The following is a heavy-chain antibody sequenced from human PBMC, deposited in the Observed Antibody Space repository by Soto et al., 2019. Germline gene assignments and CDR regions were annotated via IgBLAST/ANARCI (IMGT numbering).Heavy chain of an antibody. V-gene: IGHV1-46*01. CDR1: GYTFITYG. J-gene: IGHJ6*02. D-gene: IGHD3-10*01. CDR3: AREGMRYYYGMDV. Sequence: GAPVKVSCKASGYTFITYGISWVRQASGQGLEWMGIINPSGGSTSYAQKFQGRVTMTRDTSTSTVYMELSSLRSEDTAVYYCAREGMRYYYGMDVWGQGTTVTVSS. CDR2: INPSGGST.